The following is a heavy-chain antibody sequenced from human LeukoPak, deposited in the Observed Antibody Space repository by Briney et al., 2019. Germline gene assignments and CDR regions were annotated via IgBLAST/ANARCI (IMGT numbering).Heavy chain of an antibody. J-gene: IGHJ5*02. CDR2: INPNSGGT. Sequence: ASVKVSCKASGYTFTGYYMHWVRQAPGQGLEWMGWINPNSGGTNYAQKFQGRVTMTRDTSISTAYMELSRLRSDDTAVYYCARDRSGGYLGWFDPWGQGTLVTVSS. V-gene: IGHV1-2*02. D-gene: IGHD1-26*01. CDR3: ARDRSGGYLGWFDP. CDR1: GYTFTGYY.